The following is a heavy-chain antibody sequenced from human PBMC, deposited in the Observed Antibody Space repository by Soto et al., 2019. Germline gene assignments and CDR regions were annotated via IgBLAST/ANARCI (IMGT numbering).Heavy chain of an antibody. CDR1: GFTFSNYW. J-gene: IGHJ6*03. CDR2: INSDGSVS. CDR3: ARGDCVGGTCYSLAGSFYYDMDV. D-gene: IGHD2-15*01. Sequence: EVQLVESGGGLVQPGGSLRLSCAASGFTFSNYWMYWVRQAPGKGLEWVSRINSDGSVSSYADSVKGRLTISRDNVKNTLYLQMESLRAEDTAVYYCARGDCVGGTCYSLAGSFYYDMDVWGKGTTVTVFS. V-gene: IGHV3-74*02.